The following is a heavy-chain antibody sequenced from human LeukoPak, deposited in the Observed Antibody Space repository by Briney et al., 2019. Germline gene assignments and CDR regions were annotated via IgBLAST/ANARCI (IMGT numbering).Heavy chain of an antibody. V-gene: IGHV3-23*01. Sequence: GGSLRLSCAASGFTFTSYGIHWVRQAPGKGLEWVSAINGPGTSTYYADSVKGRFTISRDNSKDTLYLQMNSLRAEDTAVYYCARVLGLEDYYDSSGYLLDYWGQGTLVTVSS. J-gene: IGHJ4*02. CDR2: INGPGTST. CDR1: GFTFTSYG. CDR3: ARVLGLEDYYDSSGYLLDY. D-gene: IGHD3-22*01.